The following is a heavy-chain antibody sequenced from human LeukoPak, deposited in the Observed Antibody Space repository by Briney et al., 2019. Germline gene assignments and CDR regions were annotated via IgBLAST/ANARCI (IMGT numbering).Heavy chain of an antibody. J-gene: IGHJ4*02. D-gene: IGHD3-3*01. Sequence: SETLSLTCTVSGGSISSYYWSWIRQPPGKGLEWIGYIYYSGSTNYNPSLKSRVTISVDTSKNQFSLKLSSVTAADTAVYYCALRDYDFWSGYYTEWGQGTPVTVSS. CDR2: IYYSGST. V-gene: IGHV4-59*01. CDR1: GGSISSYY. CDR3: ALRDYDFWSGYYTE.